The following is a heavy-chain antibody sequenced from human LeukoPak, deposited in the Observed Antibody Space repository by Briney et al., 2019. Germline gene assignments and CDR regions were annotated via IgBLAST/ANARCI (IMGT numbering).Heavy chain of an antibody. D-gene: IGHD4-17*01. V-gene: IGHV3-21*01. Sequence: PGGSLRLSCAASGFTFSSYSMNWVPQAPGKGLEWVSAISSSGTYIFYADSVKGRFTISRDNAENSLYLQMNSLRAEDTAVYYCARGYGDWFDPWGQGTLVTVSS. CDR3: ARGYGDWFDP. CDR1: GFTFSSYS. CDR2: ISSSGTYI. J-gene: IGHJ5*02.